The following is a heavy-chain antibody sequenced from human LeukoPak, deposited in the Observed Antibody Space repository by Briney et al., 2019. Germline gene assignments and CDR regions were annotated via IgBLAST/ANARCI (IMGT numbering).Heavy chain of an antibody. CDR3: ARGPGGQQPL. CDR2: IYYSGST. Sequence: SETLSLTCTVSGGSISSYYWSWIRQPPGKGLEWIGYIYYSGSTNYNPSLKSRVTISVDTSKDQFSLKLSSVTAADTAVYYCARGPGGQQPLWGQGTLVTVSS. D-gene: IGHD6-13*01. J-gene: IGHJ4*02. CDR1: GGSISSYY. V-gene: IGHV4-59*01.